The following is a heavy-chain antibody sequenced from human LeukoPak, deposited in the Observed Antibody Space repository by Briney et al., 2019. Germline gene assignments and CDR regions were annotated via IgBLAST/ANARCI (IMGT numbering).Heavy chain of an antibody. CDR2: NSSASRSI. CDR3: ARSHKVVPAAMYWFDP. J-gene: IGHJ5*02. CDR1: GFTFSTYS. V-gene: IGHV3-48*01. D-gene: IGHD2-2*01. Sequence: GGSLRLSCAASGFTFSTYSMNWVRQAPGKGLEWVSYNSSASRSIYYADSVKGRFTISRDNSKNTLYLQMNSLRAEDTAVYYCARSHKVVPAAMYWFDPWGQGTLVTVSS.